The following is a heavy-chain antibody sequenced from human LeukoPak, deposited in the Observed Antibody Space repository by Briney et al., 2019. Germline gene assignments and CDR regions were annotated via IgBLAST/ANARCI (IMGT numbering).Heavy chain of an antibody. CDR2: ISYDGSNK. D-gene: IGHD3-10*01. CDR3: AKDLGDYYYYMDV. CDR1: RFTFNSYA. V-gene: IGHV3-30*04. J-gene: IGHJ6*03. Sequence: PGRSLRLSCAASRFTFNSYAMHWVRQAPGKGLDWVAVISYDGSNKYYADSVKGRFTISRDNSKNTLYLQMNSLKAEDTAVYYCAKDLGDYYYYMDVWGKGTTVTISS.